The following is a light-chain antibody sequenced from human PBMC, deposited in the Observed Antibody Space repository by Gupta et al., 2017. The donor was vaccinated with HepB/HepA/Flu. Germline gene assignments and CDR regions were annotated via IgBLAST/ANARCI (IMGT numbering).Light chain of an antibody. CDR2: DVT. V-gene: IGLV2-11*01. CDR1: SSDVGACNY. J-gene: IGLJ1*01. Sequence: QSVQTPPHSVSGAPGQSGTISCTGTSSDVGACNYVSWYQQHPGKAPKLMIYDVTNLPSGVPDRCSASKSGSTASPTISRLQNEEEAHYNCCTYAGSYIPYVVGTGSKVTVL. CDR3: CTYAGSYIPYV.